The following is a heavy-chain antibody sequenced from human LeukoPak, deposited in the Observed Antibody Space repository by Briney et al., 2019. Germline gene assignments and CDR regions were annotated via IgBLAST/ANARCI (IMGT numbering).Heavy chain of an antibody. CDR3: ARDQGSSWYWFDP. V-gene: IGHV4-34*01. CDR2: IYHSGST. D-gene: IGHD6-13*01. J-gene: IGHJ5*02. Sequence: SETLSLTCAVYGGSFSGYYWSWIRQPPGKGLEWIGCIYHSGSTYYNPCLKSRVTISVDRSKNQFSLKLSSVTAADTAVYYCARDQGSSWYWFDPWGQGTLVTVSS. CDR1: GGSFSGYY.